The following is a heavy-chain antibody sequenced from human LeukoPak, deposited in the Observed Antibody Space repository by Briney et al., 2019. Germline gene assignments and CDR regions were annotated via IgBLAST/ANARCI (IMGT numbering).Heavy chain of an antibody. J-gene: IGHJ5*02. CDR3: ARHSSVVRGWFDP. V-gene: IGHV4-4*09. Sequence: PSETLSLTCTVSGGSISSYYWSWIRQPPGKGLEWIGYIYSSGSTNYNPSLKSRVTISVDTSKNQFSLNLTSVTAADTALYYCARHSSVVRGWFDPWAREPGSPSPQ. CDR2: IYSSGST. CDR1: GGSISSYY. D-gene: IGHD2-15*01.